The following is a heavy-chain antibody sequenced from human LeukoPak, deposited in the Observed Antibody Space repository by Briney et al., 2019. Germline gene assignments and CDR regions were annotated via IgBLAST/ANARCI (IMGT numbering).Heavy chain of an antibody. Sequence: PGGSLRLSCAASGFTFSSYAMSWVRQAPGKGLEWVSAISGSGGSTYYADSVKGRFTISRDNSKNTLYLQMNSLRAEDTAVYYCAKGSRAYSYGLDAFDVWGQGTMVTVSS. D-gene: IGHD5-18*01. CDR3: AKGSRAYSYGLDAFDV. J-gene: IGHJ3*01. V-gene: IGHV3-23*01. CDR1: GFTFSSYA. CDR2: ISGSGGST.